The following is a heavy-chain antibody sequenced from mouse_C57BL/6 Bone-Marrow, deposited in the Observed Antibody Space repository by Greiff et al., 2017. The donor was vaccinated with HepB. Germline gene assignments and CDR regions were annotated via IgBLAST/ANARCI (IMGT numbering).Heavy chain of an antibody. CDR2: INPSSGYT. CDR1: GYTFTSYW. CDR3: ATIYYDFSFAY. Sequence: QVQLQQSGAELAKPGASVKLSCKASGYTFTSYWMHWVKQRPGQGLEWIGYINPSSGYTKYNQKFKDKATLTADKSSSTAYMQLSSLTYEDSAIYYCATIYYDFSFAYWGQGTLVTVSA. D-gene: IGHD2-4*01. V-gene: IGHV1-7*01. J-gene: IGHJ3*01.